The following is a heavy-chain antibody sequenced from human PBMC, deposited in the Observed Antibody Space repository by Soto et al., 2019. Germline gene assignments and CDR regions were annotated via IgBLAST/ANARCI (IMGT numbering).Heavy chain of an antibody. J-gene: IGHJ6*02. CDR2: INPNSGGT. V-gene: IGHV1-2*02. Sequence: ASVKVSCKASGYTFTGYYMHWVRQAPGQGLEWMGWINPNSGGTNYAQKFQGRVTMTRDTSISTAYMELSRPRSDDTAVYYCATPYDSSDYTSPKDDGMDVWGQGTTVTVS. D-gene: IGHD3-22*01. CDR1: GYTFTGYY. CDR3: ATPYDSSDYTSPKDDGMDV.